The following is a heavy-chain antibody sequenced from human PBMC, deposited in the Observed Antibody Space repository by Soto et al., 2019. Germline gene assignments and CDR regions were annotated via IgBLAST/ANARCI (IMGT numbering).Heavy chain of an antibody. D-gene: IGHD6-13*01. CDR3: ARCGLRYNSSGFSLGIYGMDV. Sequence: QVQLVQSGAEVKKPGSSVKVSCKASGGTFSNFAISWVRQAPGLGLEWVGSIIPTFNTTNYGQRFQGRVTITADESTGAAYLGLTSLRSEASAVYYCARCGLRYNSSGFSLGIYGMDVWGQGTRVDVSS. J-gene: IGHJ6*02. V-gene: IGHV1-69*15. CDR2: IIPTFNTT. CDR1: GGTFSNFA.